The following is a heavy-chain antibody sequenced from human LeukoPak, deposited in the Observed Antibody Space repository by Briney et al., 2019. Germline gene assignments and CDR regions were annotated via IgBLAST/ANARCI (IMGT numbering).Heavy chain of an antibody. J-gene: IGHJ4*02. CDR1: GGSISSSNW. Sequence: SGTLSLTCAVSGGSISSSNWWSWVRQPPGKGLEWIGEIYHSGSTNYNPSPKSRVTISVDKSKNQFSLKLSSVTAADTAVYYCARDGDYYDSSIGYWGQGTLVTVSS. CDR2: IYHSGST. CDR3: ARDGDYYDSSIGY. V-gene: IGHV4-4*02. D-gene: IGHD3-22*01.